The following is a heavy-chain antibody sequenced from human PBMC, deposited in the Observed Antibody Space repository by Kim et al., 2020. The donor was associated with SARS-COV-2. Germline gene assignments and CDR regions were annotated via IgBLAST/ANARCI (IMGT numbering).Heavy chain of an antibody. CDR3: AREYYYGSGSYLWLDY. D-gene: IGHD3-10*01. V-gene: IGHV1-18*01. J-gene: IGHJ4*02. Sequence: KLQGRVTMTTDTSTSTAYMELRSLRSDDTAVYYCAREYYYGSGSYLWLDYWGQGTLVTVSS.